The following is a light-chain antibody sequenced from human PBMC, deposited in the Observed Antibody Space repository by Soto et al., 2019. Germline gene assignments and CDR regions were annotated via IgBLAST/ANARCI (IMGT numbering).Light chain of an antibody. CDR1: QSVGTS. CDR3: QHRNNWGLT. V-gene: IGKV3-11*01. J-gene: IGKJ3*01. CDR2: HSS. Sequence: EIVLTQSPATLSLSPGASATLSCRVSQSVGTSLAWHQQKPGQAPRLLIFHSSERAVAIPARFSGSGSGPDFTLTSSSQAPDVAAVYYCQHRNNWGLTFGPGTTVVVK.